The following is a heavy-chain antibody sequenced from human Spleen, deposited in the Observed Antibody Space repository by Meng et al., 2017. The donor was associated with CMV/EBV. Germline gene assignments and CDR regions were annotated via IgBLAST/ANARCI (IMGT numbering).Heavy chain of an antibody. Sequence: GESLKISCAASGFSFSYYEMNWVRQAPGRGLEWVSFISSSGGTVYYADSVKGRFTISRDNAENSLFLQMNSLRAEDTAVYYCARRRGNGYSEFWGQGILVTVSS. J-gene: IGHJ4*02. CDR2: ISSSGGTV. D-gene: IGHD2-15*01. CDR1: GFSFSYYE. V-gene: IGHV3-48*03. CDR3: ARRRGNGYSEF.